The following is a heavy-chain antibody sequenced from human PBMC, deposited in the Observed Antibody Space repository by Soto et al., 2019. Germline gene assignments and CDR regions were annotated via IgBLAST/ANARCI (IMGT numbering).Heavy chain of an antibody. D-gene: IGHD6-19*01. CDR3: ARDRAGPRTFPHNTFNL. CDR2: ISILGDST. J-gene: IGHJ3*01. Sequence: QEQLAESGGGLVKPGGSLRLSCAASGFSFNVYYMTWIRQTPGSGLEWVASISILGDSTYYADSVKGRFTISRDNVQSSLYLQMATLRPEDTAVYYCARDRAGPRTFPHNTFNLWGQGTTVTVAS. CDR1: GFSFNVYY. V-gene: IGHV3-11*01.